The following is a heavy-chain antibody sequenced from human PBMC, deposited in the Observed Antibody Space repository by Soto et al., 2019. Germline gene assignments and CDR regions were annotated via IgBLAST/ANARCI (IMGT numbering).Heavy chain of an antibody. Sequence: QVQLVESGGGVVQPGRSLRLSCVASGFTFSSYGMHWVRQAPGKGLEWVAIISYYGSNTYYVDSVKGRFTISRDNSKNTLYLQMNSLRAEDTSVYYCAKEGGLSGSYYISSSYYFDYWGQGTLVTVSS. D-gene: IGHD1-26*01. CDR3: AKEGGLSGSYYISSSYYFDY. V-gene: IGHV3-30*18. CDR1: GFTFSSYG. CDR2: ISYYGSNT. J-gene: IGHJ4*02.